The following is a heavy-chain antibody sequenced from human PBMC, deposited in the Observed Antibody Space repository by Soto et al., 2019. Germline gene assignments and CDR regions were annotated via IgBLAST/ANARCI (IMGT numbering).Heavy chain of an antibody. Sequence: QVQLVQSGAEVKKPGSSVKVSCKASGGTFSSYAISWVRQAPGQGLEWMGGIIPIFDTANYAQKFQGRVTITADESTSTAYMELSSLRSEDTAVYYCARGRYCSGGSCYSFYYYGMDVWGQGTTVTVSS. CDR3: ARGRYCSGGSCYSFYYYGMDV. V-gene: IGHV1-69*01. J-gene: IGHJ6*02. CDR1: GGTFSSYA. D-gene: IGHD2-15*01. CDR2: IIPIFDTA.